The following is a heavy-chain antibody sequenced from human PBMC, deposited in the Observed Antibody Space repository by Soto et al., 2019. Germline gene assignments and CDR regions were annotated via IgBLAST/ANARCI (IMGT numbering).Heavy chain of an antibody. J-gene: IGHJ6*02. Sequence: EVQLLESGGGLVQPGESLRLSCAASGFSLSNYAMSWVRQAPGKGLEWVSVISVREVTFTAGAVKARFTISRDNSKNTLQLEMNSLRGEETAVYYCAKQQGSGTPYYYSMDVWGQGTTVTVSS. CDR2: ISVREVT. CDR3: AKQQGSGTPYYYSMDV. CDR1: GFSLSNYA. D-gene: IGHD3-10*01. V-gene: IGHV3-23*01.